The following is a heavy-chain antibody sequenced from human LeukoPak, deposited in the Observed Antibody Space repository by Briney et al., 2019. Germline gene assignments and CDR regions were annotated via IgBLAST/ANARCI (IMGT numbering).Heavy chain of an antibody. Sequence: PSETLSLTCTVSGGSIRSSYYYWGWIRQPPGKGLEWIGSIYDSGGTYYNPSLKSRVTISVDTSKNQFSLKLSSVTAADTAVYYCAREGAPGELSFFDYWGQGTLVTVSS. CDR2: IYDSGGT. CDR1: GGSIRSSYYY. CDR3: AREGAPGELSFFDY. V-gene: IGHV4-39*01. J-gene: IGHJ4*02. D-gene: IGHD3-16*02.